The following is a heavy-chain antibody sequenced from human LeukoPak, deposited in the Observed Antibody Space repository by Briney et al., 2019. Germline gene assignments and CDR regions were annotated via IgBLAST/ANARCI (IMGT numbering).Heavy chain of an antibody. V-gene: IGHV4-34*01. CDR2: INHSGST. D-gene: IGHD5-18*01. CDR1: GGSFSGYY. Sequence: SETLSLTCAVYGGSFSGYYWSWLRQPPGKGLEWSGEINHSGSTNYNPSLKSRVTISVDTSKNQFSLKLSSVTAADTAVYYCARGRRWIQLCLEFNWFDPWGQETLVTVSS. J-gene: IGHJ5*02. CDR3: ARGRRWIQLCLEFNWFDP.